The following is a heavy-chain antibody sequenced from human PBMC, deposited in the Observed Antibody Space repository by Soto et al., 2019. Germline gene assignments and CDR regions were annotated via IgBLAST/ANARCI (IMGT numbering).Heavy chain of an antibody. CDR1: GYTLTSYY. CDR2: INPSGGST. J-gene: IGHJ5*02. V-gene: IGHV1-46*01. Sequence: QVQLVQSGAEVKKPGASVKVSCKASGYTLTSYYMHWVRQAPGQGLEWMGIINPSGGSTSYAQKFQGRVTMTRDTSTSTVYMELSSLRSEDTAVYYCASGGPIVLMVYASPYGFDPWGQGTLVTVSS. D-gene: IGHD2-8*01. CDR3: ASGGPIVLMVYASPYGFDP.